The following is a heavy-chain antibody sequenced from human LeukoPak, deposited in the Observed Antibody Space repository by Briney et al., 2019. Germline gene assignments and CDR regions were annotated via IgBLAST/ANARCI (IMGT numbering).Heavy chain of an antibody. Sequence: GGSLRLSCAASGFTFGDYAMHWVRQGPGKGLEWVASISWDSVGIDYGDSVKGRFTISRDNAKNSLYLQMNSLRAEDTAVYYCARDAYYYDSSGYYPEGFQHWGQGTLVTVSS. V-gene: IGHV3-9*01. CDR2: ISWDSVGI. J-gene: IGHJ1*01. CDR1: GFTFGDYA. D-gene: IGHD3-22*01. CDR3: ARDAYYYDSSGYYPEGFQH.